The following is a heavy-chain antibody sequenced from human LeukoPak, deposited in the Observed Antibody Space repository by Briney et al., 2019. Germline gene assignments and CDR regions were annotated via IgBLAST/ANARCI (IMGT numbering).Heavy chain of an antibody. CDR3: ATSLDTAMVVDY. Sequence: PSETLSLTCTVSGGSISSYYWSWIRQPPGKGLEWIGYIYYSGSTYYNPSLKSRVTISVDTSKNQFSLKLSSVTAADTAVYYCATSLDTAMVVDYWGQGTLVTVSS. D-gene: IGHD5-18*01. CDR2: IYYSGST. J-gene: IGHJ4*02. CDR1: GGSISSYY. V-gene: IGHV4-59*12.